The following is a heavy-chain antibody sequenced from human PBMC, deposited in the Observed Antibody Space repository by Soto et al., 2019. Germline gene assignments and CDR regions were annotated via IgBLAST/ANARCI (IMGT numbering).Heavy chain of an antibody. D-gene: IGHD2-2*02. CDR1: GFTFSSYG. CDR2: ISYDGSNK. J-gene: IGHJ6*02. V-gene: IGHV3-30*18. Sequence: GGSLRLSCAASGFTFSSYGMHWVRQAPGKGLEWVAVISYDGSNKYYADSVKGRFTISRDNSKNTLYLQMNSLRAEDTAVYYCEKDPNTQEGYYVMAAWAKGPRSPSP. CDR3: EKDPNTQEGYYVMAA.